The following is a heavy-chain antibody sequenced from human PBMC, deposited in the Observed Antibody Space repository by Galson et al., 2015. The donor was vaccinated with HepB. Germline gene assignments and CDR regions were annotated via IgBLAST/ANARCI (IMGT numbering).Heavy chain of an antibody. CDR1: GGTFSSYA. J-gene: IGHJ6*03. D-gene: IGHD3-10*01. V-gene: IGHV1-69*13. Sequence: SVKVSCKASGGTFSSYAISWVRQAPGQGLEWMGGIIPIFGTANYAQKFQGRVTITADESTSTAYMELSSLRSEDTAVYYCAREGHMVQGVDYYYYYMDVWGKGTTVTVSS. CDR2: IIPIFGTA. CDR3: AREGHMVQGVDYYYYYMDV.